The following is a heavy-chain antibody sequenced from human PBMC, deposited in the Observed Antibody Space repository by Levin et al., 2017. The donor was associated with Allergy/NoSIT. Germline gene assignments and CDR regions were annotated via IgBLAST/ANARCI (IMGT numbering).Heavy chain of an antibody. V-gene: IGHV3-30*04. Sequence: LSLTCAASGFTFSSYSMHWVRQVPGKGLEWVAVISYDAKNIYYADSVRGRFTIFRDNSKNTLDVQMNTLRVDDTAVYFCAREKLTARIALPGSMDVWGQGTMVTVSS. J-gene: IGHJ6*02. D-gene: IGHD3-16*02. CDR3: AREKLTARIALPGSMDV. CDR1: GFTFSSYS. CDR2: ISYDAKNI.